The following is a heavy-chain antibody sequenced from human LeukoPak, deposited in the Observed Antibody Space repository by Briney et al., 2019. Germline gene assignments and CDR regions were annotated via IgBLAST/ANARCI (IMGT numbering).Heavy chain of an antibody. V-gene: IGHV3-23*01. CDR2: ISGSGNRT. CDR1: GLTFSGSA. J-gene: IGHJ4*02. CDR3: AKVLVLVSANRYYFDY. Sequence: GGSLRLSCAASGLTFSGSAMSWVRQAPGKGLEWVSLISGSGNRTYNADSVKGRFTISRDNSKNTLYLQMNSLRAEDTALYYCAKVLVLVSANRYYFDYWGQGTLVTVSS. D-gene: IGHD2-8*01.